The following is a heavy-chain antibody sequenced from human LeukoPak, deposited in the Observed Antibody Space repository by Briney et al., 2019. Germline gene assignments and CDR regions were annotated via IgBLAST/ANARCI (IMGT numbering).Heavy chain of an antibody. D-gene: IGHD5-12*01. CDR2: IYNSGST. Sequence: SETLSLTCSVSGGSISTYKWSWIRQPPGKGLEWIGYIYNSGSTVYNPSLKSRATMSIDTSKNQFSLRLTSVIAADTAVYYCARGPGVDSGYDWDYWGQGTLVTVYS. J-gene: IGHJ4*01. CDR3: ARGPGVDSGYDWDY. CDR1: GGSISTYK. V-gene: IGHV4-59*08.